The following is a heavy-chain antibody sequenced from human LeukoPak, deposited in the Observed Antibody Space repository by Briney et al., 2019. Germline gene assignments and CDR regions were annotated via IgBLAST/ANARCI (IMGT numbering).Heavy chain of an antibody. CDR2: INPNSGGT. Sequence: ASVKVSCKASGYTFTGYYMHWVRQAPGQGLEWMGWINPNSGGTNYAQKFQGRVTMTTDTSTSTAYMELRSLRPDDTAVYYYARDMGYSSGWYGYWGQGTLVTVSS. J-gene: IGHJ4*02. V-gene: IGHV1-2*02. CDR3: ARDMGYSSGWYGY. CDR1: GYTFTGYY. D-gene: IGHD6-19*01.